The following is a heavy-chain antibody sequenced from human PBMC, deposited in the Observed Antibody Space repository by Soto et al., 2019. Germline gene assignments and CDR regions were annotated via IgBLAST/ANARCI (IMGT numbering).Heavy chain of an antibody. CDR3: ASRDPGTSVDY. Sequence: SETLSLTCAVSGGSFTSNNWWTWVRQPPGQGLEWIGEIYRTGSTNYNPSLKSRDTISLDKSENQFSLKVTSLTAADTAVYYCASRDPGTSVDYWGQGTLVTVSS. CDR2: IYRTGST. D-gene: IGHD1-7*01. J-gene: IGHJ4*02. V-gene: IGHV4-4*02. CDR1: GGSFTSNNW.